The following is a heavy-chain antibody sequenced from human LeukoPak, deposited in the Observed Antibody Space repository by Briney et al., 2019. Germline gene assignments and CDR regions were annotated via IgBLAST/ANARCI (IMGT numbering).Heavy chain of an antibody. V-gene: IGHV4-34*01. CDR2: INHSGST. D-gene: IGHD6-6*01. J-gene: IGHJ4*02. CDR3: ARDSYSSSSGNFDY. Sequence: PSETLSLTCAVYGGSFSGYYWSWIRQPPGKGLEWIGEINHSGSTNYNPSLKSRVTISVDTSKNQFSLKLSPVTAADTAVYYCARDSYSSSSGNFDYWGQGTLVTVSS. CDR1: GGSFSGYY.